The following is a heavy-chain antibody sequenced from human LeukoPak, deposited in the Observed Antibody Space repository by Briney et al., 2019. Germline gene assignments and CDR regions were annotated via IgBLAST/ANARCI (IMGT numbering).Heavy chain of an antibody. V-gene: IGHV3-7*01. J-gene: IGHJ4*02. D-gene: IGHD6-19*01. Sequence: ETLSLTCTVSGGSISSNSYYWGWIRQPPGKGLEWVANIKQDGSEKYYVDSVKGRFTISRDNANNSLYLEMNSLRAEDTAVYYCATAARQWLGRGDYWGQGTLVTVPS. CDR1: GGSISSNSYY. CDR3: ATAARQWLGRGDY. CDR2: IKQDGSEK.